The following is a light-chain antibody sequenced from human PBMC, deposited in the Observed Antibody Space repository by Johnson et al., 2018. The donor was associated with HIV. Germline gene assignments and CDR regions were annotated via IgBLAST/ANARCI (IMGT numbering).Light chain of an antibody. V-gene: IGLV1-51*01. Sequence: QSVLTQPPSVSAAPGQKVTVSCSGSNTNIGNDFVSWYQQLPGKAPRLLIYDNNKRPSGIPDRFSGSKSGTSATLGITGLQTGDEADYYCGTWDSSLSVPYVFGTGTKVTVL. CDR2: DNN. CDR1: NTNIGNDF. J-gene: IGLJ1*01. CDR3: GTWDSSLSVPYV.